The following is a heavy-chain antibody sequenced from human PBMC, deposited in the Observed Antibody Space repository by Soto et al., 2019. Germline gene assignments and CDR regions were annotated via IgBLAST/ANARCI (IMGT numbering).Heavy chain of an antibody. Sequence: QVQLVQSGAEVKKPGSSVTVSCKASGGTFSSYAISWLRQAPGQGLEWMGGIIPIFGTANYAQTFQGRVTITGDESTITAYEELSSRRSEDTAVYYCAGANTPLYYYSGMDVWGQGTTVTVSS. CDR3: AGANTPLYYYSGMDV. CDR1: GGTFSSYA. CDR2: IIPIFGTA. V-gene: IGHV1-69*01. D-gene: IGHD2-15*01. J-gene: IGHJ6*02.